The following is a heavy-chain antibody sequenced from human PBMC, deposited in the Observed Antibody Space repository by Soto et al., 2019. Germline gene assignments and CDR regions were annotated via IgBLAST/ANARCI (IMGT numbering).Heavy chain of an antibody. J-gene: IGHJ5*02. CDR2: IYYSGST. CDR1: GGSISSGGYY. Sequence: QVQLQESGPGLVKPSQTLSLTCTVSGGSISSGGYYWSWIRQHPGKGLEWIGYIYYSGSTYYNPSLKSRVTISVDTSKNQFSLKLSSVTAADTAVYYCARGEVVAVAGTGWFDPWGQGTLVTVS. V-gene: IGHV4-31*03. CDR3: ARGEVVAVAGTGWFDP. D-gene: IGHD6-19*01.